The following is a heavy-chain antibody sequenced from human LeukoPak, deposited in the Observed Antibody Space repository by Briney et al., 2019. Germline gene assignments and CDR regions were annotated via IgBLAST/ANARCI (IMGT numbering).Heavy chain of an antibody. CDR2: INHSGST. CDR1: GGSFSGYY. V-gene: IGHV4-34*01. Sequence: SETLSLTCAVYGGSFSGYYWSWIRQPPGKGLEWIGEINHSGSTNYNPSLKSRVTISVDTSKNQFSLKLSSVTAADTAVYYCVKLGCGSGSYECYWGQGTLVTVSS. CDR3: VKLGCGSGSYECY. D-gene: IGHD3-10*01. J-gene: IGHJ4*02.